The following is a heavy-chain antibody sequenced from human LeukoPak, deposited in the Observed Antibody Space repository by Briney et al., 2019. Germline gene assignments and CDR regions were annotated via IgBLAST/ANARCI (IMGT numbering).Heavy chain of an antibody. V-gene: IGHV3-30*02. CDR2: ILYDGSNK. J-gene: IGHJ4*02. Sequence: PGGSLRLSCAASGFTFNDYGVHWVRQAPGKGLEWVTFILYDGSNKYYADSVKGRFTISRDNSKNTLYLQMNSLRADDTAVYYCAKDRITFGGARTNGFDYWGQGTLVTVSS. CDR1: GFTFNDYG. D-gene: IGHD3-16*01. CDR3: AKDRITFGGARTNGFDY.